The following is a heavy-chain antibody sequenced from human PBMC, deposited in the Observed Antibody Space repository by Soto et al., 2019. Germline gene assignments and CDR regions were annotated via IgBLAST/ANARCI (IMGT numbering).Heavy chain of an antibody. CDR3: AGGVAVAGTADY. CDR2: ISYDGSNK. Sequence: PGGSLRLSCAASGFTFSSYAMHWVRQAPGKGLEWVAVISYDGSNKYYADPVKGRFTISRDNSKNTLYLQMNSLRAEDTAVYYCAGGVAVAGTADYWGQGTLVTVSS. CDR1: GFTFSSYA. V-gene: IGHV3-30-3*01. J-gene: IGHJ4*02. D-gene: IGHD6-19*01.